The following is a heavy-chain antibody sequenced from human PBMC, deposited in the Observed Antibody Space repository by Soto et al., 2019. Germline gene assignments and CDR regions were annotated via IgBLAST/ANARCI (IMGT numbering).Heavy chain of an antibody. CDR1: VATFIANP. D-gene: IGHD4-17*01. Sequence: QVQLVQSGARGKNPGSSVGASSRASVATFIANPIVGGGQAPGQGLEWMGGITPVFGTTDYAQKFQGRVTITADQSTGTAYLDLFSLRSEDTAIYYCSISNSYGRGDFWGQGTLVTVSS. CDR2: ITPVFGTT. J-gene: IGHJ4*02. CDR3: SISNSYGRGDF. V-gene: IGHV1-69*01.